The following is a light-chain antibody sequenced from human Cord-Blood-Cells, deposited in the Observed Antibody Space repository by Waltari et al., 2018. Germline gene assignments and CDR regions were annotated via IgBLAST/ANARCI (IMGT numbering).Light chain of an antibody. CDR1: SSDVRSYHL. V-gene: IGLV2-23*01. J-gene: IGLJ1*01. Sequence: QSALTQPASVSGSPGQPITISCTGTSSDVRSYHLVPWYQQHPGKAPKRMIYEGSKRPSGVSNRFSGSKSGNTASLTISGLQAEDEADYYCCSYAGSSTYVFGTGTKVTVL. CDR3: CSYAGSSTYV. CDR2: EGS.